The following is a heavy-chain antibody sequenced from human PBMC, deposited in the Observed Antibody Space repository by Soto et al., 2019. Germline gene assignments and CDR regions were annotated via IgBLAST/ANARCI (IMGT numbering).Heavy chain of an antibody. CDR3: ARDPRIQLVPPSYYMDF. J-gene: IGHJ6*03. CDR2: IWYDGSNK. CDR1: GFTFSSYG. D-gene: IGHD6-6*01. Sequence: GGSLRLSCAASGFTFSSYGMHWVRQAPGKGLEWVAVIWYDGSNKYYADSVKGRFTISRDNSKNTLYLQMNSLRAEDTAVYYCARDPRIQLVPPSYYMDFWGKGTSVTVSS. V-gene: IGHV3-33*01.